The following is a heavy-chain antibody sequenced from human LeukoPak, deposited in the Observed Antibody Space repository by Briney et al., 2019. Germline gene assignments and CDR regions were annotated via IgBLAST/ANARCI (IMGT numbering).Heavy chain of an antibody. Sequence: SVKVSCKASGGTFSSYAISWVRQAPGQGLEWMGRIIPILGIANYAQKFQGRVTITADKSTSTAYMELSSLRSEDTAVYYCASGPFGPSGYFQRWDQGTLVTVSS. CDR3: ASGPFGPSGYFQR. D-gene: IGHD3-3*01. J-gene: IGHJ1*01. V-gene: IGHV1-69*04. CDR1: GGTFSSYA. CDR2: IIPILGIA.